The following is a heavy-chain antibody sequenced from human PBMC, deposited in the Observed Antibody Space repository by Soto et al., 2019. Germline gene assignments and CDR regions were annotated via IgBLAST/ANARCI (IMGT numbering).Heavy chain of an antibody. CDR3: VKDEGIEAMDV. CDR2: ITSSGSYV. V-gene: IGHV3-21*01. D-gene: IGHD3-3*02. CDR1: GFTFSRNT. Sequence: GGSLRLSCVTSGFTFSRNTMNWVRQAPGKGLEWVASITSSGSYVYYADSVKGRFSASRDNAKNSLSLQMDSLRPDGTAIYFCVKDEGIEAMDVWGQGTTVTVS. J-gene: IGHJ6*02.